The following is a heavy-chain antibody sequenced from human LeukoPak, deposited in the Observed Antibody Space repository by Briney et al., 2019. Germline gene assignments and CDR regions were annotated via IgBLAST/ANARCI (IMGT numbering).Heavy chain of an antibody. CDR3: AREADSSGWLTE. Sequence: SETLSLTCTVSGGSISSYYWSWIRQPPGKGLEWIGRIYTSGSTNYNPSLKSRVTISVDTSKNQFSLKLSSVTAADTAVYYCAREADSSGWLTEWGQGTLVTVSS. CDR2: IYTSGST. J-gene: IGHJ4*02. D-gene: IGHD6-19*01. CDR1: GGSISSYY. V-gene: IGHV4-4*08.